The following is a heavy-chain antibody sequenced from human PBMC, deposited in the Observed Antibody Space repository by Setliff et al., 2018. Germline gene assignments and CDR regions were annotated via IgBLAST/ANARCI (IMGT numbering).Heavy chain of an antibody. CDR3: AREDDVNTCDI. J-gene: IGHJ3*02. CDR1: GFTFSDYW. V-gene: IGHV3-11*04. Sequence: LRLSCAASGFTFSDYWMSWVRQAPGKGLEWVAYIANRGNTVYYADSVKGRFTVSRDNANSSLFLQMNSLRAEDTAVYYCAREDDVNTCDIWGQGTMVTVSS. CDR2: IANRGNTV.